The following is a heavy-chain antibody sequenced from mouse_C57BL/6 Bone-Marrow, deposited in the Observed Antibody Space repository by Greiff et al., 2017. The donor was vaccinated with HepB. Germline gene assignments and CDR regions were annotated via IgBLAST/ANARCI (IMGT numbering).Heavy chain of an antibody. CDR3: ASYYGSSLRFAY. CDR2: IHPNSGST. J-gene: IGHJ3*01. D-gene: IGHD1-1*01. CDR1: GYTFTSYW. Sequence: VQLQQPGAELVKPGASVKLSCKASGYTFTSYWMHWVKQRPGQGLEWIGMIHPNSGSTNYNEKFKSKATLTVDKSSSTAYMQLSSLTSEDSAVYYCASYYGSSLRFAYWGQGTLVTVSA. V-gene: IGHV1-64*01.